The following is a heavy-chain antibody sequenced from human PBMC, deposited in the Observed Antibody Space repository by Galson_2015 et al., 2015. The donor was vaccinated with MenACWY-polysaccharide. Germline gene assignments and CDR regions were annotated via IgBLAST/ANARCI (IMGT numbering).Heavy chain of an antibody. V-gene: IGHV3-23*01. CDR1: GFTFSSYA. D-gene: IGHD3-10*01. J-gene: IGHJ3*02. Sequence: SLRLSGAASGFTFSSYAMSWVRQAPGQGLEWVSAISGGGDTTYYADSVKGRFTISRDNSKNTLFLQMSSLRAEDTAVYYCAKDGWFEGGSSTFDIWGQGTMVTVSS. CDR2: ISGGGDTT. CDR3: AKDGWFEGGSSTFDI.